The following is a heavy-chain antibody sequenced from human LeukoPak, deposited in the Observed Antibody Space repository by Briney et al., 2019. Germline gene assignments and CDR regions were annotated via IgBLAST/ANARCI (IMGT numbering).Heavy chain of an antibody. Sequence: PGRCPRLSCSPSGLTFSAYAMHWVRPAPREGREYVAAINSNGHSKYHAHPAKGRFTVSRDNSKNTVYLQMTSLRAEDTAVYYCPRDSAAAGTWFDPWARETLVSVSS. CDR3: PRDSAAAGTWFDP. J-gene: IGHJ5*02. CDR1: GLTFSAYA. CDR2: INSNGHSK. D-gene: IGHD6-13*01. V-gene: IGHV3-64*04.